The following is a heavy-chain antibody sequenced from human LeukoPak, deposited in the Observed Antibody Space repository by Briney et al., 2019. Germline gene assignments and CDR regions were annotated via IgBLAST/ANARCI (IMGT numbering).Heavy chain of an antibody. J-gene: IGHJ4*02. V-gene: IGHV3-30*04. CDR3: ARSQGFRGVLTRRGYFDY. CDR2: ISYDGSNK. CDR1: GFTFSSYA. Sequence: GGSLRLSCAASGFTFSSYAMHWVRQAPGKGLEWVAVISYDGSNKYYADSVKGRFTISRDNSKNTLYLQMNSLRAEDTAVYYCARSQGFRGVLTRRGYFDYWGQGTLVTVSS. D-gene: IGHD3-10*01.